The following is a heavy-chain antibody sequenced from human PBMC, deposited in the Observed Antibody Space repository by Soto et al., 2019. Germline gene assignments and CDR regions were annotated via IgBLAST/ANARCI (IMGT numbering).Heavy chain of an antibody. CDR3: ARGEKSSTTSGAFDI. Sequence: QVHLVESGGGVVQPGRSLRLSCAVSGFSFSSYGMHWVRQAPGKGLEWVAMIWYDGSTQYYPDSVKGRFTISRDISKNTLYLQMNGLRAEDTAVYYCARGEKSSTTSGAFDIWGQGTVVTVSS. V-gene: IGHV3-33*01. CDR2: IWYDGSTQ. J-gene: IGHJ3*02. D-gene: IGHD2-2*01. CDR1: GFSFSSYG.